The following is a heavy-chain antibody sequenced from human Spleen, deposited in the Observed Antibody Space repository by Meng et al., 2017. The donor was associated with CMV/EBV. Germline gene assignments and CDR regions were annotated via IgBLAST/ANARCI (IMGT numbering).Heavy chain of an antibody. CDR1: GGSISSYH. CDR3: VRVATSYDFWSDYPTNHFYYFDY. CDR2: IYHSGST. V-gene: IGHV4-38-2*02. D-gene: IGHD3-3*01. J-gene: IGHJ4*02. Sequence: SETLSLTCSVSGGSISSYHWSWIRQPPGKGLEWIGSIYHSGSTYYNPSLKSRVTISVDTSKNQFSLKLISVTAADTAVYYCVRVATSYDFWSDYPTNHFYYFDYWGQGTLVTVSS.